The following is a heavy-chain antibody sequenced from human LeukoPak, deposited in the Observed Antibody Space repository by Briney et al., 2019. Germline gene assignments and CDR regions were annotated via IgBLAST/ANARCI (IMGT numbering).Heavy chain of an antibody. D-gene: IGHD6-13*01. CDR2: ISGSGGST. J-gene: IGHJ3*02. Sequence: PGGSLRLSCAASGFTFSSYAMSWVRQAPGKGLEWVSAISGSGGSTYYADSVKGRFTISRDNSKNTLYLQMNSLRAEDTAVYYCAKRRIAAAGRGGAFDIWGQGTMVTVSS. V-gene: IGHV3-23*01. CDR1: GFTFSSYA. CDR3: AKRRIAAAGRGGAFDI.